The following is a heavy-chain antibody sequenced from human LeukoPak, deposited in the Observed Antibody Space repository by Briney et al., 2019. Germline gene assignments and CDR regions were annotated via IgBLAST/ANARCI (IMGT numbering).Heavy chain of an antibody. J-gene: IGHJ4*02. Sequence: GGSLRLSCAASGFTFSSYGMIWVRQAPGKGLEWVSAIGGSGGSTYYADSVKGRFTISRDNSKNTLSLQMSSLRAEDTAVYYCAKAETMTQRGYFDYWGQGTLVTVSS. D-gene: IGHD1-1*01. CDR2: IGGSGGST. V-gene: IGHV3-23*01. CDR3: AKAETMTQRGYFDY. CDR1: GFTFSSYG.